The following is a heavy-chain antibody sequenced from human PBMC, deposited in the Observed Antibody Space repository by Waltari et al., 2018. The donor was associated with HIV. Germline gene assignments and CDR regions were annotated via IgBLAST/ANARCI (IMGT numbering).Heavy chain of an antibody. D-gene: IGHD2-15*01. CDR2: IIHGGSS. CDR3: ARGLKRFCNGGNCHSVAFDI. J-gene: IGHJ3*02. V-gene: IGHV4-34*02. Sequence: QVRVQQWGAGLLKPSETLSLTCAVDGGSFSGFYWGWIRQSPGKGLEWIGEIIHGGSSNYNSSLKSRVTISEDVATNQVSLKVRSVTAADTAVYFCARGLKRFCNGGNCHSVAFDIWGQGTMVIVSA. CDR1: GGSFSGFY.